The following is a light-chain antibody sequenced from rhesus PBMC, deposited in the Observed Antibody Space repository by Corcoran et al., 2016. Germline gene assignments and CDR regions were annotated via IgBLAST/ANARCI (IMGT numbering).Light chain of an antibody. J-gene: IGKJ1*01. V-gene: IGKV3-24*01. CDR3: LQHSNWPRT. Sequence: EIVMTQSPATLSLSPGERATLSCRASQSVSRSLAWYQQKPGQAPRLLIYGASSRATGNPARLSGRGSGTDFTFTSSSLEPEDVAVYYCLQHSNWPRTFGQGSKVEIK. CDR1: QSVSRS. CDR2: GAS.